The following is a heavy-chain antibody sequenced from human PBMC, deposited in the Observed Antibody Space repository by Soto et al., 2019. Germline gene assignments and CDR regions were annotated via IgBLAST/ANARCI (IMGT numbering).Heavy chain of an antibody. CDR1: GGAFSDYA. CDR2: IMPIFRAP. CDR3: ASWLKGPDIGNYYYGMDV. V-gene: IGHV1-69*12. Sequence: QVQLVQSGAEVKKPGSSVKVSCKASGGAFSDYAFSWVRQAPGQGLEWLGGIMPIFRAPDYAQKFQGRVTITADEFPRTAHMEMNRLRSEDTAVYYCASWLKGPDIGNYYYGMDVWGQGTTVTVS. J-gene: IGHJ6*02. D-gene: IGHD2-15*01.